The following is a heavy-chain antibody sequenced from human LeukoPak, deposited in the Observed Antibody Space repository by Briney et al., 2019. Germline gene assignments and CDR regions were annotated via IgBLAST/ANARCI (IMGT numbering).Heavy chain of an antibody. V-gene: IGHV4-59*05. CDR2: IYYSGST. J-gene: IGHJ3*02. CDR1: GGSISSYY. CDR3: ARPDIAIFGVVYAFDI. Sequence: SETLSLTCTVSGGSISSYYWSWIRQPPGKGLEWIGSIYYSGSTYYNPSLKSRVTISVDTSKNQFSLKLSSVTAADTAVYYCARPDIAIFGVVYAFDIWGQGTMVTVSS. D-gene: IGHD3-3*01.